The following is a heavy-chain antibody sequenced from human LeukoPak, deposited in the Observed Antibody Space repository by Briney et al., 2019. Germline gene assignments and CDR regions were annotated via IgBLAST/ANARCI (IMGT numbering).Heavy chain of an antibody. J-gene: IGHJ4*02. CDR3: ARTSGDNNGNALYFDY. CDR2: ILPADSDT. D-gene: IGHD4-23*01. V-gene: IGHV5-51*04. Sequence: GESLKISCKGSGYSFTSYWIGWVRQMPGKGLEWMGFILPADSDTRYSPSLQGQVTFSADKPITTAYLQWSSLKASDTAMYYCARTSGDNNGNALYFDYWGQGTLVTVSS. CDR1: GYSFTSYW.